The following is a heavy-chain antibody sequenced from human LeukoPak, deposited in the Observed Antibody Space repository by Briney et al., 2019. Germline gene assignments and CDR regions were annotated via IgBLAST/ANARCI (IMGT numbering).Heavy chain of an antibody. CDR3: ARDFGVAAGSFDY. V-gene: IGHV3-21*01. J-gene: IGHJ4*02. Sequence: GGSLRLSCAASGFTFSSYSMNWVRQAPGKGLEWVSSISSSSSYIYYADSVKGRFTISRDNAKNSLYLQMNSLRAEDTAVYYCARDFGVAAGSFDYWGQGTLVTVSS. CDR1: GFTFSSYS. CDR2: ISSSSSYI. D-gene: IGHD6-13*01.